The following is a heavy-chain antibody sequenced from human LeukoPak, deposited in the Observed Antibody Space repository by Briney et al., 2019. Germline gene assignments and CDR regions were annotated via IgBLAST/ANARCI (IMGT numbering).Heavy chain of an antibody. CDR2: ITAYNGNT. Sequence: GASVKVSCKASGGTFSSYAISWVRQAPGQGLEWMGWITAYNGNTKYAQKFQGRVTMTTDTSTSTAYMELRSLRSDDTAVYYCARGVLDVTYYYYYYMDVWGKGTTVIVSS. J-gene: IGHJ6*03. CDR3: ARGVLDVTYYYYYYMDV. V-gene: IGHV1-18*01. D-gene: IGHD4/OR15-4a*01. CDR1: GGTFSSYA.